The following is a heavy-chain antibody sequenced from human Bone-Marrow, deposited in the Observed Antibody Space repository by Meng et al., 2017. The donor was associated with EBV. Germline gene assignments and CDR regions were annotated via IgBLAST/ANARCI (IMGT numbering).Heavy chain of an antibody. CDR2: FYHSGST. V-gene: IGHV4-30-2*01. CDR1: GGSISSGGYS. Sequence: QLQLQESGPGLVKPSHTLSLTCAVSGGSISSGGYSWSCSRQPPGKGLEWIGYFYHSGSTYYTPSLKRRVTISVDRSKNQSSLKLSSVTAADTAVYYCARVVARSSFDYWGQGTLVTVSS. J-gene: IGHJ4*02. CDR3: ARVVARSSFDY.